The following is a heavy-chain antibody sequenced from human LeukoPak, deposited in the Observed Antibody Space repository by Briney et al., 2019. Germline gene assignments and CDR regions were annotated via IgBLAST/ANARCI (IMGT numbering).Heavy chain of an antibody. CDR2: VYYSGST. D-gene: IGHD3-22*01. CDR1: GGSIGSSSFY. Sequence: KPSETLSLTCTVSGGSIGSSSFYWDWIRQPPGKGLEWIGSVYYSGSTYYNPSLKSRLTISVDTSKNQFSLKLSSVTAADTAVYYCARHADGSAFLVPFDYWGQGSLVTVSS. V-gene: IGHV4-39*01. CDR3: ARHADGSAFLVPFDY. J-gene: IGHJ4*02.